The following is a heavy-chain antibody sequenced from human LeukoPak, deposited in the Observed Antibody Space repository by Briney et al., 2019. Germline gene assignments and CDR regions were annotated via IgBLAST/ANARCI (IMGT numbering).Heavy chain of an antibody. CDR3: ARDREGYYDILTGYYSSDAFDI. D-gene: IGHD3-9*01. V-gene: IGHV3-11*05. CDR1: GFTFSDYY. CDR2: ISSSSSYT. J-gene: IGHJ3*02. Sequence: KPGGSLRLSCAASGFTFSDYYMSWIRQAPGKGLEWVSYISSSSSYTNYADSVKGRFTISRDNAKNSLYLQMNSLRAEDTAVYYCARDREGYYDILTGYYSSDAFDIWGQGTMVTVSS.